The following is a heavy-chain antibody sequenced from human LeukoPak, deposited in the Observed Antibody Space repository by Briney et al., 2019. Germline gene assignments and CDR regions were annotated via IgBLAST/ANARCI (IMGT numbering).Heavy chain of an antibody. CDR3: ARGSVLNYDFWCGYYPYYYYYMDV. CDR1: GFTFSSYD. Sequence: PGGSLRLSCSASGFTFSSYDMHWVSQATGKGLEWVSAIGTAADTYYPGSVKGTFTISRKKAKNSMYLQMKSLTAGDTAVDCCARGSVLNYDFWCGYYPYYYYYMDVWGKGTTVTVSS. CDR2: IGTAADT. J-gene: IGHJ6*03. V-gene: IGHV3-13*01. D-gene: IGHD3-3*01.